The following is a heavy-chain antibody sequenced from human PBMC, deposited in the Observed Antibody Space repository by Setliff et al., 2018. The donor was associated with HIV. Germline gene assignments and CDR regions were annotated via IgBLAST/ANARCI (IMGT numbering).Heavy chain of an antibody. Sequence: ASVKVSCKASGYTFSSYGINWVRQAPGQGLEWMGWISGYNGNTNYAQKFQDRVTLTTDTSTGTVYMEVRRLRSDDTAVYFCAREGVAADDDEWYFFDHWGQGTLVTVSS. J-gene: IGHJ4*02. CDR2: ISGYNGNT. CDR1: GYTFSSYG. D-gene: IGHD6-13*01. CDR3: AREGVAADDDEWYFFDH. V-gene: IGHV1-18*01.